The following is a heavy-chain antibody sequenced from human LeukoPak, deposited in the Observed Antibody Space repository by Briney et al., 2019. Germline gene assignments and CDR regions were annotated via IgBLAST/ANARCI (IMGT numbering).Heavy chain of an antibody. CDR1: GFTFSSYS. D-gene: IGHD3-22*01. Sequence: GGSLRLSCAASGFTFSSYSMNWARQAPGKGLEWVSYSYSSSSSSSIYYADSVKGRFTISRDNAKNSLYLQMNSLRAEDTAVYYCARKGYYSQAFDMWGQGTMVTVSS. CDR3: ARKGYYSQAFDM. V-gene: IGHV3-48*01. CDR2: SSSSSSSI. J-gene: IGHJ3*02.